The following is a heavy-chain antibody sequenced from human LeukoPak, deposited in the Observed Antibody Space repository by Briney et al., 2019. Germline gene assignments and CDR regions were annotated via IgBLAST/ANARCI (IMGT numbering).Heavy chain of an antibody. V-gene: IGHV3-30*04. CDR3: ATAGGYSYDSRFDR. CDR2: ISYGGSPR. CDR1: GFTFRDSP. J-gene: IGHJ4*02. Sequence: GGSLRLSCVGYGFTFRDSPVHWVRQTPERGLEWVALISYGGSPRYYADFVKGRFTISRDDSRNTVYLQMNSLRGDDTALYFCATAGGYSYDSRFDRWGQGTLVTVSS. D-gene: IGHD5-18*01.